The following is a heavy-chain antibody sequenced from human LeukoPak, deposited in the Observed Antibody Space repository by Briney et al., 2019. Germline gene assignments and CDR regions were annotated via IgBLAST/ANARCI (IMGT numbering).Heavy chain of an antibody. CDR2: ISYDGSNK. D-gene: IGHD5-24*01. Sequence: GRSLRLSCAASGFTFSSYGMHWVRQAPGKGLEWVAVISYDGSNKYYADSVKGRFTISRDNSKNTLYLQMNSLRDEDTAVYYCARAQDPTILSYFDYWGQGTLVTVSS. CDR3: ARAQDPTILSYFDY. V-gene: IGHV3-30*03. J-gene: IGHJ4*02. CDR1: GFTFSSYG.